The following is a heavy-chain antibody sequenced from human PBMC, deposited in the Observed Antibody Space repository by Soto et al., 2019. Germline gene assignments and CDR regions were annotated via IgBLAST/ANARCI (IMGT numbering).Heavy chain of an antibody. V-gene: IGHV4-59*08. D-gene: IGHD3-10*01. CDR2: VHHSWGS. CDR3: ERQGFGPLHGLVDV. Sequence: QVQLQESGPGLVKPSETMSLSCTVSGGSISSYYWSWFRQSPGKRMEWIGYVHHSWGSSYNPSLQSRVALSLDTSKSQFSLKVTSVTATDTAVYYCERQGFGPLHGLVDVWGQGTTVTVSS. J-gene: IGHJ6*02. CDR1: GGSISSYY.